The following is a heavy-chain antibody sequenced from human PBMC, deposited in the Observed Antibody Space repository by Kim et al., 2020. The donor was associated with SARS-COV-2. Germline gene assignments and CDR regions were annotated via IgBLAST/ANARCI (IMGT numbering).Heavy chain of an antibody. CDR2: INPSGGST. CDR1: GYTFTSYY. V-gene: IGHV1-46*01. J-gene: IGHJ5*02. CDR3: ARAGQAGAAAGTLVCWFDP. D-gene: IGHD6-13*01. Sequence: ASVKVSCKASGYTFTSYYMHWVRQAPGQGLEWMGIINPSGGSTSYAQKFQGRVTMTRDTSTSTVYMELSSLRSEDTAVYYCARAGQAGAAAGTLVCWFDPWGQGTLVTVSS.